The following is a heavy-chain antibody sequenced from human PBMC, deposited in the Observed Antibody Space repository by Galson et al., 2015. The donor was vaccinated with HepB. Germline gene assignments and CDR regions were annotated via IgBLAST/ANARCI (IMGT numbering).Heavy chain of an antibody. Sequence: CTVSGGSISSGGYYWSWIRQHPGKGLEWIGYIYYSGSTYYNPSLKSRVTISVDSSRNQFSLKLSSVTAADTAVYYCARCGGGREGWFDPWGQGTLVTVSS. J-gene: IGHJ5*02. D-gene: IGHD2-15*01. CDR2: IYYSGST. V-gene: IGHV4-31*03. CDR1: GGSISSGGYY. CDR3: ARCGGGREGWFDP.